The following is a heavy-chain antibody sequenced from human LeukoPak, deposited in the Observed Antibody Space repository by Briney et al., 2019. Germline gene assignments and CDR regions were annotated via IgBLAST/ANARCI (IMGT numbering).Heavy chain of an antibody. CDR2: IYYSGST. V-gene: IGHV4-59*01. CDR1: GGSISSYY. J-gene: IGHJ6*04. Sequence: PSETLSLTCTASGGSISSYYWSWIRQPPGKGLEWIGYIYYSGSTNYNPSLKSRVTISVDTSKNQFSLKLSSVTAPDTAVYYCARDLRYSSGWYGGYYYYYGMDVWGKGTTVTVSS. CDR3: ARDLRYSSGWYGGYYYYYGMDV. D-gene: IGHD6-19*01.